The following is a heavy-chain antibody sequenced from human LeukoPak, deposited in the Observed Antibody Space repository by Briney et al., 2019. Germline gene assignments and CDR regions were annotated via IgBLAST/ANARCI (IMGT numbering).Heavy chain of an antibody. J-gene: IGHJ5*02. Sequence: ASVKVSCKASGSTFIDYYVHWVRQAPGQGLEYMGWINPDNGLTNYAQKFEGRISMTRDTSTGTVYLEVNRLTSDDTAVYYCARHLITKTRDTRNWFDPWGQGTLVTVSS. CDR1: GSTFIDYY. V-gene: IGHV1-2*02. CDR3: ARHLITKTRDTRNWFDP. CDR2: INPDNGLT. D-gene: IGHD3-10*01.